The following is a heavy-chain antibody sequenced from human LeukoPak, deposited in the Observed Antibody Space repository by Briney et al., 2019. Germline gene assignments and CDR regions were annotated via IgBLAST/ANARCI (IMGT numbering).Heavy chain of an antibody. D-gene: IGHD3-16*02. CDR1: GGSISSGSYY. CDR3: ASLYDYVWGSYRYLVDY. Sequence: SETLSLTCTVSGGSISSGSYYWSWIRQPAGKGLEWIGRIYTSGGTNYNPSLKSRVTISVDTSKNQFSLKLSSVTAADTAVYYCASLYDYVWGSYRYLVDYWGQGTLVTVSS. V-gene: IGHV4-61*02. CDR2: IYTSGGT. J-gene: IGHJ4*02.